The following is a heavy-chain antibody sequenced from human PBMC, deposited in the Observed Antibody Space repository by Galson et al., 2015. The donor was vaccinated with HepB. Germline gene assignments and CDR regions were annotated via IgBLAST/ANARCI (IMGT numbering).Heavy chain of an antibody. V-gene: IGHV3-21*01. CDR3: AGGPEVVLMVYAPDY. Sequence: SLRLSCAASGFTFSSYSMNWVRQAPGKGLEWVSSISSSSSYIYYADSVKGRFTISGDNAKNSLYLQMNSLRAEDTAVYYCAGGPEVVLMVYAPDYWGQGTLVTVSS. J-gene: IGHJ4*02. D-gene: IGHD2-8*01. CDR1: GFTFSSYS. CDR2: ISSSSSYI.